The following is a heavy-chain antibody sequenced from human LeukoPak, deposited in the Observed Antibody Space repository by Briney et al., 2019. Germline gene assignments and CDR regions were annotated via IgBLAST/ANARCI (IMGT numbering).Heavy chain of an antibody. Sequence: GGSLRLSCAASGFTFSSYWMHWVRQTPGKGLVWVSRINSDGSTTSYADSVKGRFTISRDNAKNTLYLQMSSLGAEDTAVYYCARARDYGDYVNWFDPWGQGTLVTVSS. CDR3: ARARDYGDYVNWFDP. J-gene: IGHJ5*02. V-gene: IGHV3-74*01. CDR1: GFTFSSYW. D-gene: IGHD4-17*01. CDR2: INSDGSTT.